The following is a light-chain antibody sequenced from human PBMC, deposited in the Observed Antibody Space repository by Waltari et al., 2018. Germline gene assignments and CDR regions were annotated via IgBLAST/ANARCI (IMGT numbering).Light chain of an antibody. J-gene: IGLJ2*01. CDR2: EVT. CDR1: SSDVGAYKL. Sequence: QSALTQPASVSGSPGQSITISSTGTSSDVGAYKLVSWYQQHPGNAPKLWIYEVTKRPSGISNRFSGSKSGNTASLTIAGLQAEDEADYYCCSYARSSSVVFGGGTKLTVL. V-gene: IGLV2-23*02. CDR3: CSYARSSSVV.